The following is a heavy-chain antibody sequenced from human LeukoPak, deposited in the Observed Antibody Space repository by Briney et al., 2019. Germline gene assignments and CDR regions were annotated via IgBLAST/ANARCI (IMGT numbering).Heavy chain of an antibody. CDR1: GGSISSYY. CDR3: ARQSSSWYEINWFDP. V-gene: IGHV4-59*08. CDR2: IYYSGST. D-gene: IGHD6-13*01. J-gene: IGHJ5*02. Sequence: SETLSLTCTVSGGSISSYYWSWIRQPPGKGLEWIGYIYYSGSTNYNSSLKSRVTISVDTSKNQFSLKLSSVTAADTAVYYCARQSSSWYEINWFDPWGQGTLVTVSS.